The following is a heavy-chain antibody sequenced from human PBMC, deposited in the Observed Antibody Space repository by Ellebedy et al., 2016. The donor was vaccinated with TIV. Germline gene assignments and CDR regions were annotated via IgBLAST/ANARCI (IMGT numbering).Heavy chain of an antibody. CDR1: GFTFSSYG. V-gene: IGHV3-30*18. Sequence: PGGSLRLSCAASGFTFSSYGMHRVRQAPGKGLEWVAVISYDGSNKYYADSVKGRFTITRDNSKNTLYRQMNSLRAEDTAVYYCSKSSGDYWGQGTLVTVSS. J-gene: IGHJ4*02. D-gene: IGHD6-19*01. CDR3: SKSSGDY. CDR2: ISYDGSNK.